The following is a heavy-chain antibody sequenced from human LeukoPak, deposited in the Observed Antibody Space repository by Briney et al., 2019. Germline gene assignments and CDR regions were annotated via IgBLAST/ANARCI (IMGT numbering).Heavy chain of an antibody. Sequence: KPGGSLRLSCAASGFTFSSYAMSWVRQPPEKGLEWVSVISGSGGSTYYVDSVKGRLTISRDNSKHTLYLQMTSLRAEDTDVYYCAKDGVATAGRGSHFDYWGQGTLVTVSS. CDR1: GFTFSSYA. V-gene: IGHV3-23*01. J-gene: IGHJ4*02. CDR3: AKDGVATAGRGSHFDY. D-gene: IGHD6-13*01. CDR2: ISGSGGST.